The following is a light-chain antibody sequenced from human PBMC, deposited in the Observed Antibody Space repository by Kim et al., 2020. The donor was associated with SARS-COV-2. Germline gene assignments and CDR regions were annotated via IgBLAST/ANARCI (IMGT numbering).Light chain of an antibody. J-gene: IGLJ3*02. CDR2: YDR. Sequence: SYELTQTPPVSVAPGMTASITCGGNNIGSKSVHWYQQKPDQAPVLVMYYDRDRPSGIPERFSGSNSGNTATLTISRVEAGDEANYYCQVWDSTSDHPVFGGGTQLTVL. V-gene: IGLV3-21*04. CDR1: NIGSKS. CDR3: QVWDSTSDHPV.